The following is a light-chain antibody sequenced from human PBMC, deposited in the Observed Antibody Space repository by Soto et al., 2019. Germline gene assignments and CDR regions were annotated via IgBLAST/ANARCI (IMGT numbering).Light chain of an antibody. CDR1: GSNIGNHA. V-gene: IGLV1-36*01. CDR3: GAWDDSLNGPV. CDR2: YDN. Sequence: QSVLTQPPSVSDAPRQRVTISCSGSGSNIGNHAVNWYQQLPGKAPKLLIYYDNLLPSGVSDRFSGSKSGTSASLAISGLQSEDEADYYCGAWDDSLNGPVFGGGTKLTVL. J-gene: IGLJ2*01.